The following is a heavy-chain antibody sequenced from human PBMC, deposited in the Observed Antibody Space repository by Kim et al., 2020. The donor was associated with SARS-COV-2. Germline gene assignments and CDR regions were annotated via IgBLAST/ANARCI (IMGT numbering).Heavy chain of an antibody. CDR2: ISSSSSNI. D-gene: IGHD4-17*01. V-gene: IGHV3-21*01. CDR1: GFTFSSYS. Sequence: GGSLRLSCAASGFTFSSYSMNWVRQAPGKGLEWVSSISSSSSNIYYADSVKGRFTISRDNAKNSLYLQMNSLRAEDTAVYYCARDYGDYVGGYFDYWGQGTLVTVSS. CDR3: ARDYGDYVGGYFDY. J-gene: IGHJ4*02.